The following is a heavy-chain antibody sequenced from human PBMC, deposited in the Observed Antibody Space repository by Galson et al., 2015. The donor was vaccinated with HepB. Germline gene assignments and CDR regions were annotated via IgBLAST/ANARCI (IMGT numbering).Heavy chain of an antibody. CDR2: IYYSGST. V-gene: IGHV4-31*03. CDR3: ARDHQYGSESH. Sequence: TLSLTCTVSGGSISSGGYYWSWIRQHPGKGLEWIGYIYYSGSTYYNPSLKSRVTISVDTSKSQFSLKLSSVTAADTAVYYCARDHQYGSESHWGQGTLVTVSS. J-gene: IGHJ4*02. CDR1: GGSISSGGYY. D-gene: IGHD5-12*01.